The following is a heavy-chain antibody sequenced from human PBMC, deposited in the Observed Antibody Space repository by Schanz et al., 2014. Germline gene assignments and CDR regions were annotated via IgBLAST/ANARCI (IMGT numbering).Heavy chain of an antibody. CDR1: GFTFTNYA. CDR2: ISASGGDT. CDR3: ARVDSSGYFFDN. J-gene: IGHJ4*02. V-gene: IGHV3-23*01. Sequence: DVQLLDSGGGLVQPGGSLRLSCAASGFTFTNYAMSWVRQAPGKGLEWLSVISASGGDTYYADSVRGRFTMSRDNSKNTVHLQMSSLRVEDTAVYYCARVDSSGYFFDNWGQGTRVTVSS. D-gene: IGHD3-22*01.